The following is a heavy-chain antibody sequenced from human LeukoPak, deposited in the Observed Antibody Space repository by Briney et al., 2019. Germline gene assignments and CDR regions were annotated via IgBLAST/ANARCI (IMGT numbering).Heavy chain of an antibody. V-gene: IGHV4-39*07. CDR1: GGSISSSSYY. Sequence: SETLSLTCTVSGGSISSSSYYWGWIRQPPGKGLEWIGSIYYSGSTYYNPSLKSRVTISVDTSKNQFSLKLSSVTAADTAVYYCARAMIFHFDYWGQGTLVTVSS. CDR2: IYYSGST. D-gene: IGHD3-9*01. J-gene: IGHJ4*02. CDR3: ARAMIFHFDY.